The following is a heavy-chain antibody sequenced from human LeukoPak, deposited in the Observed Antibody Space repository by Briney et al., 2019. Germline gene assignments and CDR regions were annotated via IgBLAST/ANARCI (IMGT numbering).Heavy chain of an antibody. J-gene: IGHJ4*02. Sequence: SETLSLTCTVSGGSISSYYWSWIRQPPGKGLEWIGYIYYSGSTNYNPSLKSRVTISVDTSKNQFSLKLSSVTAADTAVYYCARDHGGTVDYWGQGTLVTVSS. CDR3: ARDHGGTVDY. D-gene: IGHD3-10*01. CDR2: IYYSGST. V-gene: IGHV4-59*01. CDR1: GGSISSYY.